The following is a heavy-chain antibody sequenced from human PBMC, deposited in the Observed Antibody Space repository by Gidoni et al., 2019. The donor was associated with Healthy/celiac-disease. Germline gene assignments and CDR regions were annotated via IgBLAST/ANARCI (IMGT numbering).Heavy chain of an antibody. D-gene: IGHD4-17*01. CDR1: GGSINSYY. V-gene: IGHV4-4*07. Sequence: VQLQESGPGLVKPSETLSLTCTVSGGSINSYYWSWIRQPAGKGLEWIGRIYTSGSTNYNPSLKSRVTMSVDTSKNQFSLKLSSVTAADTAVYYCARADLYGDSVYAFDIWGQGTMVTVSS. J-gene: IGHJ3*02. CDR2: IYTSGST. CDR3: ARADLYGDSVYAFDI.